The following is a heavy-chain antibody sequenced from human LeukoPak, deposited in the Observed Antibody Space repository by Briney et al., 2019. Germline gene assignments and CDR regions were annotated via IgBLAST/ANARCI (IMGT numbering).Heavy chain of an antibody. CDR1: GFTFNDAW. CDR3: AELGITMIGGV. V-gene: IGHV3-11*04. D-gene: IGHD3-10*02. CDR2: ISSSGSTI. Sequence: GGSLRLSCAVSGFTFNDAWMSWVRQVPGKGLEWVSYISSSGSTIYYADSVKGRFTISRDNAKNSLYLQMNSLRAEDTAVYYCAELGITMIGGVWGKGTTVTISS. J-gene: IGHJ6*04.